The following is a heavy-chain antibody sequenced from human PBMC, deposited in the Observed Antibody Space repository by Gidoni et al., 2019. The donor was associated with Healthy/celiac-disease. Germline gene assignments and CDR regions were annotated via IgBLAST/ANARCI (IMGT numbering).Heavy chain of an antibody. Sequence: EVQLVESGGGLVKPGRSLRLSCTASGFTFGDYAMSWFRPAPGKGLEWVGFIRSKAYGGTTEYAASVKGRFTISRDDSKSIAYLQMNSLKTEDTAVYYCTRDTPDFWSGYSNDHYYYYGMDVWGQGTTVTVSS. CDR1: GFTFGDYA. D-gene: IGHD3-3*01. CDR2: IRSKAYGGTT. J-gene: IGHJ6*02. CDR3: TRDTPDFWSGYSNDHYYYYGMDV. V-gene: IGHV3-49*05.